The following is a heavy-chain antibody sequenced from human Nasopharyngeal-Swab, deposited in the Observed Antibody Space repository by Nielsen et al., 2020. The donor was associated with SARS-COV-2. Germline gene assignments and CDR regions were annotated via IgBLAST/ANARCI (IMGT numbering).Heavy chain of an antibody. CDR1: GFTVSSNY. D-gene: IGHD4-17*01. CDR3: ARDNDYGDNSGY. J-gene: IGHJ4*02. Sequence: GGSLRLSGAASGFTVSSNYMSWVRQAPGKGLEWVSVIYSGGSTYYADSVKGRFTISRDNSKNTLYLQMNSLRAEDTAVYYCARDNDYGDNSGYWGQGTLVTVSS. CDR2: IYSGGST. V-gene: IGHV3-53*01.